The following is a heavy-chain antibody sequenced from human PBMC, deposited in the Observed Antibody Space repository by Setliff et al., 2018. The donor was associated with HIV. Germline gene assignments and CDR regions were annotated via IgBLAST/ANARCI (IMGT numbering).Heavy chain of an antibody. V-gene: IGHV4-30-4*08. J-gene: IGHJ4*03. CDR2: ITYSGSA. CDR3: ARHRDGGTYPLDY. CDR1: GGSISSDDYY. D-gene: IGHD1-26*01. Sequence: PSETLSLTCTVSGGSISSDDYYWNWIRQPPGKGLEWIGYITYSGSAYYNPSLKSRVTISIDMSKNQFSLKLTSVAAADTAVYYCARHRDGGTYPLDYWGQGTMVTVSS.